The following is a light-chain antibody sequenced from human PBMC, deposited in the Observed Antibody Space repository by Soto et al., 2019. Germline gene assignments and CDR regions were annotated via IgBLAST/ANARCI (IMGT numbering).Light chain of an antibody. V-gene: IGKV1-8*01. CDR1: QGISSY. J-gene: IGKJ1*01. CDR2: AAS. CDR3: QQYYSYPRT. Sequence: AIRMTQSPSSFSASTGDIVTITFRASQGISSYLAWYQQKPGKAPKPLIYAASTLQSGVPSRFSGSGSGTDFTLTISCLQSEDFATYYCQQYYSYPRTFGQGTKVDIK.